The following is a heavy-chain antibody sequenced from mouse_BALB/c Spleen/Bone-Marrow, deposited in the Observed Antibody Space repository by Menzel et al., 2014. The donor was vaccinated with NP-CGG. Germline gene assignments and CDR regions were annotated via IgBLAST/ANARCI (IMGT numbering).Heavy chain of an antibody. D-gene: IGHD2-10*02. V-gene: IGHV5-9-1*01. CDR3: ARKLEYGNYDAMDY. Sequence: EVMLVESGGALVKPGGSLKLSCAASGLTFSRYAMSWVRQTPEKRLEWVTTISSGGTYIYYPDSVKGRFTISGDNAKNTLYLQMSSLRSEDTAMYYCARKLEYGNYDAMDYWGQGTSVTVSS. CDR2: ISSGGTYI. CDR1: GLTFSRYA. J-gene: IGHJ4*01.